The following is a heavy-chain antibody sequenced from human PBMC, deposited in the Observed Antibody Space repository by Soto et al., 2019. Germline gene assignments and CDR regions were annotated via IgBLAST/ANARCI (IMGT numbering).Heavy chain of an antibody. CDR3: ARVVFYYGSALFEF. Sequence: KASETLSLTCTVSGGSISSSSYYWGWIRQPPGKGLEWIGNIYYSGSTNYNPSLKSRVTVSVDTSKNQFSLKVSSVTAADTAVYYCARVVFYYGSALFEFWGQGSLVTAPQ. CDR2: IYYSGST. CDR1: GGSISSSSYY. D-gene: IGHD3-10*01. V-gene: IGHV4-39*07. J-gene: IGHJ4*02.